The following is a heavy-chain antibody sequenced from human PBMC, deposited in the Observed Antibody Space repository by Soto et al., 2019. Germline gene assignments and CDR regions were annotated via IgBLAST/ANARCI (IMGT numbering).Heavy chain of an antibody. D-gene: IGHD2-8*01. V-gene: IGHV2-5*01. CDR3: AHREGIMVPGFDP. CDR1: GFSLSTSGVG. Sequence: QITLKESGPTLVKPTQTLTLTCTFSGFSLSTSGVGVVWVRQPTGKALEWLALIHWNDAKHYNSSLKSRLTISKDTSKNTVVLTMTNMDPVDTATYYCAHREGIMVPGFDPWGPGTLVAVSS. CDR2: IHWNDAK. J-gene: IGHJ5*02.